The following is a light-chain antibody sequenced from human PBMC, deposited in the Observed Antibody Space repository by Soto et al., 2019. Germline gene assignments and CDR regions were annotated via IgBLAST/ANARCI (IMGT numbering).Light chain of an antibody. CDR1: QTISSW. V-gene: IGKV1-5*03. CDR2: KAS. J-gene: IGKJ1*01. CDR3: QQYNNWPPLAWT. Sequence: DIQINQSPSTLSGSVGDRVTITFRASQTISSWLAWYQQKPGRAPKLLIYKASTLESGVPSRFSGSGSGTEFTLTISSLQSEDFAVYYCQQYNNWPPLAWTFGQGTKVDIK.